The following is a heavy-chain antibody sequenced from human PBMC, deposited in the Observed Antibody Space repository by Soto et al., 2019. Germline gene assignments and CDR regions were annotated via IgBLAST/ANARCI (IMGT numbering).Heavy chain of an antibody. V-gene: IGHV1-18*01. CDR3: AREPPETPPDY. Sequence: QIQLVQSGADVKKPGASLKVSCKASGYTFSDYGVSWVRQAPGQGLEWMGWISSKNGNTNFAQKFRGRVTMTTDPSTSTVYMELRSLRPDDTAVYYCAREPPETPPDYWGQGTLVTVSS. J-gene: IGHJ4*02. CDR2: ISSKNGNT. CDR1: GYTFSDYG.